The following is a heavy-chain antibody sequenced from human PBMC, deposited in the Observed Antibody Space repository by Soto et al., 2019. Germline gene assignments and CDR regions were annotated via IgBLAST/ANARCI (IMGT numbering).Heavy chain of an antibody. Sequence: SGPTLVNPTQTLTLTCTFSGFSLSTHGVGVAWIRQPPGKALEWLARIDWDDDKYYSTSLKTRLTISKDTSKNQVVLTMTNMDPVDTATYYCARIRRGSYYMGYHYYGMDVWGQGT. CDR3: ARIRRGSYYMGYHYYGMDV. V-gene: IGHV2-70*11. J-gene: IGHJ6*02. CDR1: GFSLSTHGVG. CDR2: IDWDDDK. D-gene: IGHD1-26*01.